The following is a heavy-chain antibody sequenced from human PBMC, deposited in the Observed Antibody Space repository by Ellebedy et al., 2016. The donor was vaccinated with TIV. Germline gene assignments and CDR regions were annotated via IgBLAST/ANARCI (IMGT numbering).Heavy chain of an antibody. J-gene: IGHJ3*02. Sequence: ASVKVSXXASGYTFTGYYMHWVRQAPGQGLEWMGWINPNSGGTNYAQKFQGRVTMTRDTSISTVYMELSSLRSEDTAVYYCARGTTVTTAFDIWGQGTMVTVSS. CDR1: GYTFTGYY. D-gene: IGHD4-11*01. V-gene: IGHV1-2*02. CDR2: INPNSGGT. CDR3: ARGTTVTTAFDI.